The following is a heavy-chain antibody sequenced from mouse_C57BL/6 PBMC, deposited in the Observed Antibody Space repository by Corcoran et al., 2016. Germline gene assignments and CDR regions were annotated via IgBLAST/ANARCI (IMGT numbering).Heavy chain of an antibody. V-gene: IGHV1-26*01. J-gene: IGHJ2*01. CDR1: GYTFTDYY. CDR2: INPNNGGT. D-gene: IGHD1-1*01. CDR3: ARSSSDYVPLDY. Sequence: EVQLQQSGPELVKPGASVKISCKASGYTFTDYYMNWVKQSHGKSLEWIGDINPNNGGTSYNQKFKGKATLTVDKSSSTAYMEIRSLTSEDSAVYYCARSSSDYVPLDYWGQGTTLTVSS.